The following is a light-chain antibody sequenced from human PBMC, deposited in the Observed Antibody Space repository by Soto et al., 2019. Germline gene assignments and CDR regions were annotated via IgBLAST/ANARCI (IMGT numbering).Light chain of an antibody. CDR2: AND. Sequence: HSALTRTPSVSAAPGQRVTIYCPGSNINVGGNHVSWYQHLPGTAPKLVVYANDQRPSDLPGRFSGSESGTSAKLYITGLQTGDEAVYYWGIWDDSLFSFVFGHGTKVTVL. CDR1: NINVGGNH. CDR3: GIWDDSLFSFV. V-gene: IGLV1-51*01. J-gene: IGLJ1*01.